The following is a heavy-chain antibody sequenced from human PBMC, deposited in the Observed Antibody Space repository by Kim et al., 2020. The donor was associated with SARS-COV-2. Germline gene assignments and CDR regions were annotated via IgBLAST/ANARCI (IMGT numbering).Heavy chain of an antibody. CDR3: TKRTSGAWPFDY. D-gene: IGHD2-2*01. V-gene: IGHV3-23*01. CDR1: GFTFTSYA. Sequence: LSLTCEASGFTFTSYAMTWVRQAPGKGLEWVASIGITGGNTYYADSVKGRFTISRDNSRDTLFLHMNSLRAEDTAVYYCTKRTSGAWPFDYWGQGTLVTVSS. J-gene: IGHJ4*02. CDR2: IGITGGNT.